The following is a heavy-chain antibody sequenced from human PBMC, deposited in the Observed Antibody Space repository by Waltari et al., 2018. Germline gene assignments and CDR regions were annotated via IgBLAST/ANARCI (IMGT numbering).Heavy chain of an antibody. V-gene: IGHV3-53*01. D-gene: IGHD6-13*01. J-gene: IGHJ4*02. Sequence: EVQRVESGGGLIQPGGSLRSSCAASGFTVSSNNMSWVAQAPGKGLEWASVIYSGGSTYYADSVKGRFTISRDNSKNTLYLQMNSLRAEDTAVYYCARDTPYSSSWYPPPFDYWGQGTLVTVSS. CDR1: GFTVSSNN. CDR3: ARDTPYSSSWYPPPFDY. CDR2: IYSGGST.